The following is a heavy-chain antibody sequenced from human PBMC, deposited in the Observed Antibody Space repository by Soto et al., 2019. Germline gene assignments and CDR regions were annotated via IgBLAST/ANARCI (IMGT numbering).Heavy chain of an antibody. V-gene: IGHV3-48*02. CDR2: ISGSGSSSTI. CDR1: GFTFSSYD. CDR3: ARVAVVGGQDEY. Sequence: EVQLVESGGGLVQPGGSLRLSCAVSGFTFSSYDMNWVRQAPGKGLEWVSYISGSGSSSTIYYADPVKGRFTISRDNAKNALYLQRNSLRDKDAAVYYCARVAVVGGQDEYWRQGTLVTVSS. D-gene: IGHD2-15*01. J-gene: IGHJ4*02.